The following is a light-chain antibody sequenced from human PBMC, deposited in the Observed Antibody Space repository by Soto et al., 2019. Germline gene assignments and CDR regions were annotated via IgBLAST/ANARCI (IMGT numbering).Light chain of an antibody. J-gene: IGLJ1*01. CDR3: CLGV. V-gene: IGLV2-23*01. CDR2: EGS. CDR1: SSDVGSYNL. Sequence: HSALTQPASVSGSPGQSITISCTGTSSDVGSYNLVSWYQQHPGKAPKLMIYEGSKRPSGVSNRFSGSKSGNTASLTISGLQAEDEADYYCCLGVFGTGTKVTVL.